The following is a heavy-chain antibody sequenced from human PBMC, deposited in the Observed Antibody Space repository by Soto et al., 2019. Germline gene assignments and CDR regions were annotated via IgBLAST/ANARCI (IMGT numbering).Heavy chain of an antibody. CDR1: GYVFTGYH. J-gene: IGHJ4*02. V-gene: IGHV1-2*02. CDR2: MNPNSGGT. Sequence: ASVKVSCKASGYVFTGYHMHWVRQAPEQGLEWMGWMNPNSGGTNYAQKFQGRVTMTRDTSTRTVYMELRSLRSEATAAYYCARGDGTLDYWGQGSLVTLSS. CDR3: ARGDGTLDY.